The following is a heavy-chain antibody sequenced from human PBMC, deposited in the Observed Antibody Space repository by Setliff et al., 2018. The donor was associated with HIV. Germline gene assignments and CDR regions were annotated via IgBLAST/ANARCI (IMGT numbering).Heavy chain of an antibody. V-gene: IGHV3-15*01. CDR1: GFTFSNAW. CDR3: TTIQKLTTPVDY. CDR2: IKSKTDGGTT. D-gene: IGHD4-17*01. Sequence: GGSLRLSCAASGFTFSNAWMSWVRQAPGKGLEWVGRIKSKTDGGTTDYAAPVKGRFTISRDDSKNTLYLQMNILKTEDTAVYYCTTIQKLTTPVDYWGQGTLVTVSS. J-gene: IGHJ4*02.